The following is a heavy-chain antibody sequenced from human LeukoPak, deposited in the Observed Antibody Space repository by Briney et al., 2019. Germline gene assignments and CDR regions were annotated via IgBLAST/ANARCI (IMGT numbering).Heavy chain of an antibody. CDR2: ISYDGSNK. D-gene: IGHD3-10*01. J-gene: IGHJ4*02. CDR1: GFTFSSYA. CDR3: ARDLLIVVRGVILPDHIDY. Sequence: GRSLGLSCAASGFTFSSYAMHWVRQAPGKGLERVAVISYDGSNKYYADSVKGRFTISRGNSKNTLYLQMNSLRAEDTAVYYCARDLLIVVRGVILPDHIDYWGQGTLVTVSS. V-gene: IGHV3-30*04.